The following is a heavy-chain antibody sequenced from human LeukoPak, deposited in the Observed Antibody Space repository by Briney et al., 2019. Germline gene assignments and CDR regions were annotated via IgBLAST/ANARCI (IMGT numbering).Heavy chain of an antibody. V-gene: IGHV3-23*01. CDR3: AVVREMAAIDGGYYFDY. J-gene: IGHJ4*02. D-gene: IGHD5-24*01. CDR2: ISGSGGST. Sequence: GGSLRLSCAASGFTFSAYSMTWVRQAPGKGLEWVSAISGSGGSTFYADSVKGRFTISRDNSKNTLYLQMSSLRVEDTAVYYCAVVREMAAIDGGYYFDYWGQGALVTVSS. CDR1: GFTFSAYS.